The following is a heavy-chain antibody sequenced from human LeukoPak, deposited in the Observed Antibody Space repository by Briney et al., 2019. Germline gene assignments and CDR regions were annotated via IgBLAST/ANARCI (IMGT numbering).Heavy chain of an antibody. J-gene: IGHJ4*02. CDR3: ARDGYGSGKGFFDY. V-gene: IGHV1-2*02. Sequence: VASVKVSCKASGYTFTGYYMHWVRQAPGQGLEWMGWITPNSGGTNYAQKFQGRVTMTRDTSISTAYMELRSLTSDDTAVYYCARDGYGSGKGFFDYWGQGTLVTVSS. D-gene: IGHD3-10*01. CDR1: GYTFTGYY. CDR2: ITPNSGGT.